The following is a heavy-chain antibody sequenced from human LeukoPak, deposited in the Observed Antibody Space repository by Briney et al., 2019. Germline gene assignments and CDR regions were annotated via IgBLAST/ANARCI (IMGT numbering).Heavy chain of an antibody. CDR3: ARDINWWELPPDAFDI. D-gene: IGHD2-15*01. J-gene: IGHJ3*02. CDR2: LNPNRGGT. CDR1: GYTFTGYY. V-gene: IGHV1-2*02. Sequence: GASVKVSCKASGYTFTGYYMHWVRQAPGQGLEWMGGLNPNRGGTNYAQKFQGRVTMTRDTSISTAYMELSRLRSDDTAVYYCARDINWWELPPDAFDIWAQGTMVTVSS.